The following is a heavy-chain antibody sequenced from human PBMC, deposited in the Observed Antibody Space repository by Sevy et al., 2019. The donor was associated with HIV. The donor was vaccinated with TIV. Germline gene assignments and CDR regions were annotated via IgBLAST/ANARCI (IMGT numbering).Heavy chain of an antibody. J-gene: IGHJ4*02. CDR3: TKELNNNWPLFDY. V-gene: IGHV3-23*01. CDR2: ISGSGGST. D-gene: IGHD1-20*01. CDR1: GFTFSNFA. Sequence: GGSLRLSCAASGFTFSNFAMSWVRQAPGRGLEWVSAISGSGGSTYYRDSVQGRFTFSRDNSKNTLYLQMNSLRAEDTAVYYCTKELNNNWPLFDYWGQGTLVTVSS.